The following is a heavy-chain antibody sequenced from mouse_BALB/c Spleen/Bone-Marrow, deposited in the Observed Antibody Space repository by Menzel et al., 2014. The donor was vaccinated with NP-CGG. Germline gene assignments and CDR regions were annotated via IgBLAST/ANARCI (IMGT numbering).Heavy chain of an antibody. CDR3: ARWDYGDYAMDY. CDR2: ISYSSST. D-gene: IGHD1-2*01. CDR1: GYSITSDYA. V-gene: IGHV3-2*02. J-gene: IGHJ4*01. Sequence: DVQLVESGPGLVKPSQSLSITCTVTGYSITSDYAWNWIRQFQGNKLEWMGYISYSSSTNYNPSLKSRISITRDTSKNQFFLQLNSVAAEDTATYYCARWDYGDYAMDYWGQGTSVTVSS.